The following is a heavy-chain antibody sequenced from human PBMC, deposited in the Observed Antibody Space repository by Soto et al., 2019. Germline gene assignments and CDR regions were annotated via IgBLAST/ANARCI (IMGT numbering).Heavy chain of an antibody. CDR1: GGSISSSSYY. Sequence: SETLSLTCTVSGGSISSSSYYWGWIRQPPGKGLEWIGSIYYSGSTYYNPSLKSRVTMSVDTSKNQFSLKLSSVTAADTAVYYCARHWGGDRSYSSSWWFPNFDYWGQGTLVTVSS. V-gene: IGHV4-39*01. CDR2: IYYSGST. J-gene: IGHJ4*02. CDR3: ARHWGGDRSYSSSWWFPNFDY. D-gene: IGHD6-13*01.